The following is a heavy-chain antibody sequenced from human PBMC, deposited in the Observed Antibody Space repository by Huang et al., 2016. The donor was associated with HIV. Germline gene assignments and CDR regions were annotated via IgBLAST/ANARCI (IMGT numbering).Heavy chain of an antibody. CDR1: GFTFSGYG. CDR2: ITVDGKNK. V-gene: IGHV3-30*18. D-gene: IGHD1-1*01. J-gene: IGHJ4*02. CDR3: AKDNDLYYFDY. Sequence: QVHLVESGGGVVQPGRSLRLSCAASGFTFSGYGMHWVRQAPGKGLEWVEVITVDGKNKYYADSVGGRFTVSRDNSQNTVSLQMNTLRAEDTAVYYCAKDNDLYYFDYWGQGTLVTVSS.